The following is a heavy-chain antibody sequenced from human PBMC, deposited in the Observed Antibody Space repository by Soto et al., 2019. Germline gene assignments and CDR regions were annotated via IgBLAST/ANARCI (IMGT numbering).Heavy chain of an antibody. Sequence: PGGSLRLSCAASGFTFSSYWMSWVRQAPGKGLEWVANIKQDGSEKYYVDSVKGRFTISRDNAKNSLYLQMNSLRAEDTAVYYCARDRRGDYDFWSGYPYLYPDYWGQGTLVTVSS. V-gene: IGHV3-7*05. D-gene: IGHD3-3*01. CDR2: IKQDGSEK. CDR1: GFTFSSYW. CDR3: ARDRRGDYDFWSGYPYLYPDY. J-gene: IGHJ4*02.